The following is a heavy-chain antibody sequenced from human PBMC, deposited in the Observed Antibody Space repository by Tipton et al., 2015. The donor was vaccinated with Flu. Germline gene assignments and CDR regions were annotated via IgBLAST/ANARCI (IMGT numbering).Heavy chain of an antibody. CDR2: IGGSGDNR. J-gene: IGHJ4*02. CDR3: ARVWGYSYYFDF. Sequence: LSLTCAASGFTFRDSAMNWVRQAPGKGLEWVSDIGGSGDNRHYADSVKGRFTISRDNSKNTLYLQMHSLRAEDTAVYYCARVWGYSYYFDFWGQGTLVTVSS. V-gene: IGHV3-23*01. D-gene: IGHD3-16*01. CDR1: GFTFRDSA.